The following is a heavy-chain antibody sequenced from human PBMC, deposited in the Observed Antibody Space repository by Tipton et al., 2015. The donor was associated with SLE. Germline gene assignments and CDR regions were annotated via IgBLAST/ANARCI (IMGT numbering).Heavy chain of an antibody. CDR2: VYYSGST. V-gene: IGHV4-39*07. D-gene: IGHD3-9*01. CDR3: AREGLHYDILTGLLGRGYYFDH. Sequence: TLSLTCTVSGGSISSSLYYWGWIRQPPGKGLEWIGSVYYSGSTYYNPSLTSRVTTSVDTSKNQFSLRLTSVTAADAAVYYCAREGLHYDILTGLLGRGYYFDHWGQGALVTVSS. CDR1: GGSISSSLYY. J-gene: IGHJ4*02.